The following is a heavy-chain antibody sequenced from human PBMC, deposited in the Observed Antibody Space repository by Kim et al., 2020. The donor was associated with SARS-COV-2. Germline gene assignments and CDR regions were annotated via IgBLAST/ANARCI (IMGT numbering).Heavy chain of an antibody. CDR2: IIPILGIA. CDR3: ASNGRITGISYYYGMDV. Sequence: SVKVSCKASGGTFSSYTISWVRQAPGQGLEWMGRIIPILGIANYAQKFQGRVTITADKSTSTAYMELSSLRSEDTAVYYCASNGRITGISYYYGMDVWGQGTTVTVSS. J-gene: IGHJ6*02. CDR1: GGTFSSYT. V-gene: IGHV1-69*02. D-gene: IGHD1-20*01.